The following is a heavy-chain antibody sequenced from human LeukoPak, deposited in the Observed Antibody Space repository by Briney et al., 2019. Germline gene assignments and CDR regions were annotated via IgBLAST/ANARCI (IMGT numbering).Heavy chain of an antibody. CDR1: GFTFSDYW. CDR2: INQDGSEQ. CDR3: AGGALDY. J-gene: IGHJ1*01. D-gene: IGHD3-16*01. Sequence: GGSLRLSCAASGFTFSDYWMTWVRQAPGQGLAWVAHINQDGSEQHFVGSVQGRFTISRDNAKNSLYLQMDGLRAEDTAVYYCAGGALDYWGQGTPVTVSP. V-gene: IGHV3-7*04.